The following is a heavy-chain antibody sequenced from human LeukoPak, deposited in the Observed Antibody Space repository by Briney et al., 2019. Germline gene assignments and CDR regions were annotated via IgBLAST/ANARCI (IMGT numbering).Heavy chain of an antibody. CDR1: GFTFSSYG. Sequence: PGGSLRLSCAASGFTFSSYGMHWVRQAPGKGLEWVAFIRYDGSNKYYADSVKGRFTISRDNSKNTLYLQMNSLRAEDTAVYYCAKTQWLVRYYFDYWGQGTLVTVSS. J-gene: IGHJ4*02. V-gene: IGHV3-30*02. D-gene: IGHD6-19*01. CDR3: AKTQWLVRYYFDY. CDR2: IRYDGSNK.